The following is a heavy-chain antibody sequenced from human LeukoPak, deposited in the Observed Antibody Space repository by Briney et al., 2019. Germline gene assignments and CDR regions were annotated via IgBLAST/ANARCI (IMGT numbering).Heavy chain of an antibody. CDR2: IYYSGST. Sequence: SETLSLTCIVSGGSISSSSYYWGWIRQPPGTGLEWIGSIYYSGSTYYNPSLKSRVTISVDTSKNQFSLKLSSVTAADTAVYYCARHSSIDYGDYVGWFDYWGQGTLVTVSS. J-gene: IGHJ5*01. CDR3: ARHSSIDYGDYVGWFDY. V-gene: IGHV4-39*01. D-gene: IGHD4-17*01. CDR1: GGSISSSSYY.